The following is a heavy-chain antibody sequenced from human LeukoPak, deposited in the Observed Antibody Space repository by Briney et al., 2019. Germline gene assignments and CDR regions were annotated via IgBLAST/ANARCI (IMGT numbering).Heavy chain of an antibody. J-gene: IGHJ5*02. V-gene: IGHV3-21*01. CDR2: ITSSSGHI. CDR1: GFSFSDSD. Sequence: GGSQRLSCAASGFSFSDSDMNWVRQAPGKGLEWVSTITSSSGHIYYADSVTGRFTISRDNAKNSLYLQMNSLRAEDTAVYYCARNFNLWGQGTLDTVSS. CDR3: ARNFNL.